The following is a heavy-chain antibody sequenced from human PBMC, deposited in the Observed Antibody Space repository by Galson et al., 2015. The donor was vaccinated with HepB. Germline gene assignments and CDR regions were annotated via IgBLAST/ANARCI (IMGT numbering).Heavy chain of an antibody. Sequence: SVKVSCKASGGTFSSYAISWVRQAPGQGLEWMGGIIPIFGTANYAQKSQGRVTITADESTSTAYMELSSLRSEDTAVYYCARALPILGWDKPRRKYNWFDPWGQGTLVTVSS. CDR3: ARALPILGWDKPRRKYNWFDP. CDR1: GGTFSSYA. CDR2: IIPIFGTA. J-gene: IGHJ5*02. D-gene: IGHD1-26*01. V-gene: IGHV1-69*13.